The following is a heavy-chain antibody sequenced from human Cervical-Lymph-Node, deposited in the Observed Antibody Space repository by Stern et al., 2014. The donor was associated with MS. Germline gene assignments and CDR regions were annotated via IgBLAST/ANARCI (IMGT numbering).Heavy chain of an antibody. J-gene: IGHJ4*02. D-gene: IGHD5-12*01. CDR1: GFPFSTYG. V-gene: IGHV3-48*02. CDR2: VSAGGDTT. CDR3: ARTWLENTFDR. Sequence: EVQLVESGGGLVQPGWSLRLSCDTSGFPFSTYGMSWVRQAPGQGLEWVAFVSAGGDTTHYADSVEGRFTISRDQAGSALYLQMHSLRDEDTAIYYCARTWLENTFDRWGQGTLVTVSS.